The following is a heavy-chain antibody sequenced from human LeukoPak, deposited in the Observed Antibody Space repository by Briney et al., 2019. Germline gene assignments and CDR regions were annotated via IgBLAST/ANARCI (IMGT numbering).Heavy chain of an antibody. CDR2: MFHNQTT. CDR3: ATNIVVVPAALDH. Sequence: SETLSLTCAVSGYSIRGGYYWAWIRQPPGKGLGWIGTMFHNQTTYYNPSLKTRVTLSVDVSQNQFSLKLNSVTATDTAVYYCATNIVVVPAALDHWGQGTLVTVSS. V-gene: IGHV4-38-2*01. J-gene: IGHJ5*02. D-gene: IGHD2-2*01. CDR1: GYSIRGGYY.